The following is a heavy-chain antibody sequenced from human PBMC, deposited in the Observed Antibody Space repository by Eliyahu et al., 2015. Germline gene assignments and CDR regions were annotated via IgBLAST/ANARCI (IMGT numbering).Heavy chain of an antibody. CDR2: IGGAGVST. CDR1: GITFXXYA. V-gene: IGHV3-23*01. CDR3: AKNQSPDGGTYSGFDY. D-gene: IGHD2-8*02. Sequence: VQLLESGGGLVQPGGSLXLSCAASGITFXXYAMXWVRQAEGKGLEWVSAIGGAGVSTYYTDSVKGRFTISRDNSKNTLFLQMNNLRAEDTAVYFCAKNQSPDGGTYSGFDYWGQGALVTVSS. J-gene: IGHJ4*02.